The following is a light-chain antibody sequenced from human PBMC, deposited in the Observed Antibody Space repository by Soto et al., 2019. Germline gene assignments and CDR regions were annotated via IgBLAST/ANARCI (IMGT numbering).Light chain of an antibody. CDR2: DGS. V-gene: IGKV1-5*01. Sequence: DIQMTPSPSTLSASVVYRFTITCLASQRISSWLAWYQQKPGKAPKFLIYDGSTLESGVPARFSGSGSGTEFTLTISSLQPDDFGTYFCQQYDSYPWTCGQGTTGDIK. CDR3: QQYDSYPWT. J-gene: IGKJ1*01. CDR1: QRISSW.